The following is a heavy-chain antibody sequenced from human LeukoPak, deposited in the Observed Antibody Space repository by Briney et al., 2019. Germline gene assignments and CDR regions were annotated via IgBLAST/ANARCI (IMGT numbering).Heavy chain of an antibody. Sequence: SQTLSLTCTVSGGSLSRGDYYWSWSRQPPGKGLEWFGYIYYSGSTYYNPSLKSRVTISVDTSKNQFSLKLSSVTAADTAVYYCARGDGSGSRSWFDPWGQGTLVTVSS. D-gene: IGHD3-10*01. V-gene: IGHV4-30-4*01. CDR2: IYYSGST. CDR3: ARGDGSGSRSWFDP. J-gene: IGHJ5*02. CDR1: GGSLSRGDYY.